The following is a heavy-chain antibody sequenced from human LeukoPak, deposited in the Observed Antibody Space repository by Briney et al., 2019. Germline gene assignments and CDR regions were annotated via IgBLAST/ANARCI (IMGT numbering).Heavy chain of an antibody. J-gene: IGHJ4*01. CDR3: VANGYYCLDQ. Sequence: NPGGSLRLSCAASGFTFSSYSMNWVRQPPGKGLEWIAEIHDGGTPNYNPSLKSRVTISVDKFKTQFSLNLNSVTAADTAVYYCVANGYYCLDQWGHGTLVTVSP. D-gene: IGHD5-18*01. V-gene: IGHV4-4*02. CDR2: IHDGGTP. CDR1: GFTFSSYSM.